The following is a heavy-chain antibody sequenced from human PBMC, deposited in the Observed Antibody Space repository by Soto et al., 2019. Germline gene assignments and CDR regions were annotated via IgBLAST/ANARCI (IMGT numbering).Heavy chain of an antibody. CDR2: ISAYNGNT. CDR1: GYTFTGNV. CDR3: ARDRGAYGMDV. J-gene: IGHJ6*02. V-gene: IGHV1-18*01. Sequence: QVQLVQSGAEVKKPGASWKVSCKASGYTFTGNVFSGVRQAPGQGREGMGWISAYNGNTNYAQKLQGRVTMTTATSTSTAYMELRSLRSDDTAVYYCARDRGAYGMDVWGQGTTVTVSS.